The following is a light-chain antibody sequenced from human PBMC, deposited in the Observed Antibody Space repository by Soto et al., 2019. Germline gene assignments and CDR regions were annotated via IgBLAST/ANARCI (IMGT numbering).Light chain of an antibody. V-gene: IGLV1-47*02. CDR1: SSNIGNNY. CDR2: TDN. J-gene: IGLJ3*02. CDR3: AAWDGSLSGWV. Sequence: QSVLTQPASASGTPGQRVTISCSGSSSNIGNNYVYWYHQLPGTAPKLLIYTDNQRPSGVPDRFSGSKSGTSASLAISGLRSEDAADYYCAAWDGSLSGWVFGGGTKVTVL.